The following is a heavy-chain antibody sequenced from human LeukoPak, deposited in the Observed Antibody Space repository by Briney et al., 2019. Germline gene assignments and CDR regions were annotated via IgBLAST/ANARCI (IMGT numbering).Heavy chain of an antibody. CDR2: ISSSSSYI. J-gene: IGHJ5*02. CDR1: GFTFSSYS. V-gene: IGHV3-21*01. CDR3: ARERSVGGATPRGYWFDP. Sequence: GGSLRLSCAASGFTFSSYSMNWVRQAPGKGLEWVSSISSSSSYIYYADSVKGRFTISRDNAKNSLYLQMNSLRAEDTAVYYCARERSVGGATPRGYWFDPVGQGTLVTVSS. D-gene: IGHD1-26*01.